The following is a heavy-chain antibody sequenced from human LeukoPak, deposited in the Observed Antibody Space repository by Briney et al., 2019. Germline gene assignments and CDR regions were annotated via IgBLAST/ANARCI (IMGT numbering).Heavy chain of an antibody. Sequence: GGSLRLSCAASGFTFSSYSMNWVRQAPGKGLEWVSSISSSSSYIYYADSVKGRFTISRDNAKNSLYLQMNSLRAEDTAVYYCARDLSSGWPSIVGATQNDYWGQGTLVTVSS. CDR1: GFTFSSYS. CDR3: ARDLSSGWPSIVGATQNDY. CDR2: ISSSSSYI. D-gene: IGHD1-26*01. J-gene: IGHJ4*02. V-gene: IGHV3-21*01.